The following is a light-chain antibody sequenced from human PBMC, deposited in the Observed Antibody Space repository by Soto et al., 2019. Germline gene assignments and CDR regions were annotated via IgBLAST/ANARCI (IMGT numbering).Light chain of an antibody. Sequence: EIVLTQSPGTLSLSPGERATLSCRASQSVSNNYLAWYQQKPGQAPRLLIYGASNRATGIPDRFSGSRSGTVFTLTISRLEAEDFTVYYCQQYGSSGTFGQGTKVDIK. CDR1: QSVSNNY. CDR3: QQYGSSGT. CDR2: GAS. J-gene: IGKJ1*01. V-gene: IGKV3-20*01.